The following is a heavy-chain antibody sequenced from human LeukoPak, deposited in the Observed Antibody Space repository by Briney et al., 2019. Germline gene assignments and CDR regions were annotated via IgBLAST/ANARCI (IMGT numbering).Heavy chain of an antibody. V-gene: IGHV3-23*01. CDR2: ISGSGGST. CDR1: GFTFSSYA. Sequence: GGSLRLSCTASGFTFSSYAMSWARQAPGKGLEWVSAISGSGGSTYYADSVKGRFTISRDNSKNTLYLQMNSLRAEDTAVYYCANRALNYYGSGSYWLTFDPWGQGTLVTVSS. D-gene: IGHD3-10*01. J-gene: IGHJ5*02. CDR3: ANRALNYYGSGSYWLTFDP.